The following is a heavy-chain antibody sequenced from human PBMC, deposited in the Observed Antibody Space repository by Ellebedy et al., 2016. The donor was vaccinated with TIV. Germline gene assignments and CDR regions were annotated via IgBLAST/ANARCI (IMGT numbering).Heavy chain of an antibody. CDR3: ARLVKGGYGDGSNAFDI. CDR1: GGSFSGGDYS. CDR2: IYYSGST. V-gene: IGHV4-31*03. Sequence: SETLSLXCTVSGGSFSGGDYSWTWIRQHPGKGLQWIGYIYYSGSTYYNPSLKSRVTISVDTSKNQFSLKLSSVTAADTAVFHCARLVKGGYGDGSNAFDIWGQGTMVTVSS. D-gene: IGHD4-17*01. J-gene: IGHJ3*02.